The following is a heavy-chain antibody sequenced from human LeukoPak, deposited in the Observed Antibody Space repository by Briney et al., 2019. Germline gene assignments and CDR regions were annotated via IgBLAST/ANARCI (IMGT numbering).Heavy chain of an antibody. CDR1: GGSISSYY. Sequence: SETLSLTCTVSGGSISSYYWSWIRQPPGKGLEWIGYIYYSGSTNYNPSLKSQVTISVDTSKNQFSLKLSSVTAADTAVYYCARHLSGYYGSGSLNPDAFDIWGQGTMVTVSS. D-gene: IGHD3-10*01. V-gene: IGHV4-59*08. J-gene: IGHJ3*02. CDR2: IYYSGST. CDR3: ARHLSGYYGSGSLNPDAFDI.